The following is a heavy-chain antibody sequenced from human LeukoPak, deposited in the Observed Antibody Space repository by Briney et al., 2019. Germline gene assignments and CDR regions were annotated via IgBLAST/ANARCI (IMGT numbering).Heavy chain of an antibody. J-gene: IGHJ4*02. CDR3: AKALVSSLQVAGTFF. CDR2: IVGSGIST. D-gene: IGHD6-19*01. V-gene: IGHV3-23*01. CDR1: GFTFSNYV. Sequence: GGSLRLSCVASGFTFSNYVMSWVRQAPGKGLGWVSAIVGSGISTYYADSVKGRFTISRDNSKNTLYLQMNSLGADDTAIYYDAKALVSSLQVAGTFFWGQGTLVTVSA.